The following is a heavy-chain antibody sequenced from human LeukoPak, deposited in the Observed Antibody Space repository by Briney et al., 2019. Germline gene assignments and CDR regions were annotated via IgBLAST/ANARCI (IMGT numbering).Heavy chain of an antibody. CDR2: IRYDGSNK. Sequence: GGSLRLSCAASGFTFSSYGMHWVRQAPGKGLEGVAFIRYDGSNKYYADSVKGRFTISRDNSNNTLYLQMNSLRAEDTAGYYCGNSCSGGLCFHDSWGQGTLVTVSS. J-gene: IGHJ4*02. CDR3: GNSCSGGLCFHDS. CDR1: GFTFSSYG. D-gene: IGHD2-15*01. V-gene: IGHV3-30*02.